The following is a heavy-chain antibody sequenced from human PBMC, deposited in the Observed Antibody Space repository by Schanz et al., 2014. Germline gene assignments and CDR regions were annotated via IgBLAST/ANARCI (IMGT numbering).Heavy chain of an antibody. CDR3: AREQTIFGVTYTDAYDV. CDR1: GFTFRGYA. V-gene: IGHV3-23*01. D-gene: IGHD3-3*01. CDR2: ISGSGGNT. Sequence: EVQLLESGGGLVQPGGSLRLSCAASGFTFRGYAMSWVRQAPGRGLEWVSIISGSGGNTYYADAVRGRFTISRDNAKNSLYLQMKSLRVDDTAVYYCAREQTIFGVTYTDAYDVWGRGTMVTVSS. J-gene: IGHJ3*01.